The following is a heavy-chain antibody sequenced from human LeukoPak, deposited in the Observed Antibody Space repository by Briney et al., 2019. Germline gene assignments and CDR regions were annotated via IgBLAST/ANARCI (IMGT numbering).Heavy chain of an antibody. J-gene: IGHJ3*02. CDR1: GFTFRSYA. V-gene: IGHV3-64*01. CDR2: ISASGGHT. D-gene: IGHD4-17*01. CDR3: ARVGDNDAFDI. Sequence: PGGSLRLSCAASGFTFRSYAMHWVRQAPGKGLEYVSAISASGGHTYYANSVKGRFTISRDNSKNTLYLQMGSLRAEDMAVYYCARVGDNDAFDIWGQGTMVTVSS.